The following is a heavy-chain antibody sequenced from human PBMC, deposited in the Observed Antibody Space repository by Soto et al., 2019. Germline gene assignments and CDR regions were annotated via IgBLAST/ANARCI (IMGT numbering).Heavy chain of an antibody. Sequence: PGESLKISCKGSGYTFTAHWIAWVRQMPGKRLEWMGLIYPDDSDTRYSPSFQGQVTISADKSSNTAYLQWSSLKASDTAIYYCAILAGDYLARGFDHWCQATPVTVSS. CDR3: AILAGDYLARGFDH. V-gene: IGHV5-51*01. CDR1: GYTFTAHW. CDR2: IYPDDSDT. D-gene: IGHD4-17*01. J-gene: IGHJ4*02.